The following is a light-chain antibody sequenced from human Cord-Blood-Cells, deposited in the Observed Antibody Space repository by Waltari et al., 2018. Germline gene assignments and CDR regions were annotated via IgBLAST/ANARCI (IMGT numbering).Light chain of an antibody. V-gene: IGLV2-23*01. CDR2: EGS. CDR1: SSDVGSYTL. CDR3: CSYAGSSTWV. Sequence: QSALTQPASVSGSPGQSINISCTGTSSDVGSYTLVSWYQQHPGKAPKLMIYEGSKWPSGVSNRFSGSKSGNTASLTISGLQAEDEADYYCCSYAGSSTWVFGGGTKLTVL. J-gene: IGLJ3*02.